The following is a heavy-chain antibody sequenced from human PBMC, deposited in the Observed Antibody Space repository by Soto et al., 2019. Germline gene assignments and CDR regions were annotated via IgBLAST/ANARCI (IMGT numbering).Heavy chain of an antibody. CDR2: TRNKANSYTT. CDR3: ARAKGRGSHELDY. V-gene: IGHV3-72*01. J-gene: IGHJ4*02. D-gene: IGHD1-26*01. Sequence: EVQLVESGGDLVQPGGSLRLSCAASGFTFSDHYMDWVRQAPGKGLEWVGRTRNKANSYTTEYAASVKGRFTISRDDSKNTLYLQMNSLKTEDTAVYHCARAKGRGSHELDYWGQGTLVTVSS. CDR1: GFTFSDHY.